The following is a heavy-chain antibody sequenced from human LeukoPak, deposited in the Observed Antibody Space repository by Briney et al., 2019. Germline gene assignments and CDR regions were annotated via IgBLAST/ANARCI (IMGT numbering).Heavy chain of an antibody. CDR1: GYTFTGYY. D-gene: IGHD6-6*01. CDR2: INPNSGGT. V-gene: IGHV1-2*02. Sequence: ASVKVSCKASGYTFTGYYMHWVRQAPGQGLEWMGWINPNSGGTNYAQKLQGRVTMTTDTSTSTAYMELRSLRSDDTAVYYCAREGPSSSSFDYWGQGTLVTVSS. J-gene: IGHJ4*02. CDR3: AREGPSSSSFDY.